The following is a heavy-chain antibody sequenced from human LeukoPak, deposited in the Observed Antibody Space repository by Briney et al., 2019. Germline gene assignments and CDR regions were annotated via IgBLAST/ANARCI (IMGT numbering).Heavy chain of an antibody. J-gene: IGHJ6*03. V-gene: IGHV3-13*01. CDR2: IGTAGDT. CDR3: ARGGDFGYSYRGYYYMDV. CDR1: GIAFSNYD. D-gene: IGHD5-18*01. Sequence: GGSLRLSCGAYGIAFSNYDMHWVRQATGKRLEWVSTIGTAGDTYYLDSVKGRFTISRENAKNSLYLQMNSLTAGDTAVYYCARGGDFGYSYRGYYYMDVWGKGTTVIVSS.